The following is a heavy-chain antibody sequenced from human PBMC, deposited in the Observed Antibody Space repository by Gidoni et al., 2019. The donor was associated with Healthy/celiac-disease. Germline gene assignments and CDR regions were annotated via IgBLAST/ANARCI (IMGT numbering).Heavy chain of an antibody. J-gene: IGHJ3*02. CDR3: ARDSVEYSSGWYYAFDI. CDR1: GFTFSSYG. CDR2: IWYDGSNK. V-gene: IGHV3-33*01. Sequence: QVQLVESGGGVVQPGRSLRLSCAASGFTFSSYGMHWVRQAPGKGLEWVAVIWYDGSNKYYADSVKGRFTISRDNSKNTLYLQMNSLRAEDTAVYYCARDSVEYSSGWYYAFDIWGQGTMVTVSS. D-gene: IGHD6-19*01.